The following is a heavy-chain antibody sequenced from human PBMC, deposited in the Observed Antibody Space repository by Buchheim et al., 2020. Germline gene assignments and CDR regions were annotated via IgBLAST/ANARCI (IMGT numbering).Heavy chain of an antibody. CDR2: IYYSGTT. CDR1: GGSVSSSSYY. J-gene: IGHJ4*02. V-gene: IGHV4-39*01. Sequence: QLQLQESGPGLVKPSETLSLTCTVSGGSVSSSSYYWGWIRQPPGKGLEWIGSIYYSGTTYYNPSLKSRVTISVETSQNQFSLKLNSVTAADTALYYCARWADYGGKRHFDYWGQGTL. D-gene: IGHD4-23*01. CDR3: ARWADYGGKRHFDY.